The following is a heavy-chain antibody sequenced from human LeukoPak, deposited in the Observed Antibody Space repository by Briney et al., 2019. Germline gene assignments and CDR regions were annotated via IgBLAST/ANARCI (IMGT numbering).Heavy chain of an antibody. D-gene: IGHD3-10*01. V-gene: IGHV4-34*01. CDR2: INHSGST. CDR1: GGSFSGYY. Sequence: SETLSLTCAVYGGSFSGYYWSWIRQPPGKGLEWIGEINHSGSTNYNPSLKSRVTISVDTSKNQFSLKLSSVTAADTAVYYCARLRITEWYFDLLGRGTLVTVSS. J-gene: IGHJ2*01. CDR3: ARLRITEWYFDL.